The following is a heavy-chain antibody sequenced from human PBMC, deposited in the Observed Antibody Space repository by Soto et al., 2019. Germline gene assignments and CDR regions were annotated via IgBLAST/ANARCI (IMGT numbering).Heavy chain of an antibody. D-gene: IGHD1-26*01. CDR2: ISAYNGNT. CDR1: GYTFTSYG. CDR3: ARRNELSGSYGDGHGDNWFDP. J-gene: IGHJ5*02. V-gene: IGHV1-18*01. Sequence: QVQLVQSGAEVKKPGASVKVSCKASGYTFTSYGISWVRQAPGQGLEWMGWISAYNGNTNYAQKLQGRVTMTTDTSTSTAYRALRSLRSDSTAVYYYARRNELSGSYGDGHGDNWFDPWGQGTLVTVSS.